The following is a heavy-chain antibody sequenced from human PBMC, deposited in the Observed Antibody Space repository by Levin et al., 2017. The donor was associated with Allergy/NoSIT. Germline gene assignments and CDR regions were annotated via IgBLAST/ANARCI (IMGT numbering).Heavy chain of an antibody. Sequence: PGGSLRLSCAASGFTFSSYAMSWVRQAPGKGLEWVSAISGSGGSTYYADSVKGRFTISRDNSKNTLYLQMNSLRAEDTAVYYCANIPPRGPPSSHNYYDDYGMDVWGQGTTVTVSS. J-gene: IGHJ6*02. CDR3: ANIPPRGPPSSHNYYDDYGMDV. V-gene: IGHV3-23*01. D-gene: IGHD6-13*01. CDR1: GFTFSSYA. CDR2: ISGSGGST.